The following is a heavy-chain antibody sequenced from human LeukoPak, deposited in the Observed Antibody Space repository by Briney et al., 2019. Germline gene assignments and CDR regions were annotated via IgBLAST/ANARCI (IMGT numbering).Heavy chain of an antibody. CDR3: AKNVLGSGSYSWYFDL. Sequence: GGSLRLSCAASGLSFSSYCRSWVRQAPAKGLEWVSSSTDSGGTTHADSVRGRFTISRDNSKSTLYLQMNSLRVEDTAVYYCAKNVLGSGSYSWYFDLWGRGTLVTVSS. J-gene: IGHJ2*01. V-gene: IGHV3-23*01. CDR1: GLSFSSYC. CDR2: STDSGGTT. D-gene: IGHD1-26*01.